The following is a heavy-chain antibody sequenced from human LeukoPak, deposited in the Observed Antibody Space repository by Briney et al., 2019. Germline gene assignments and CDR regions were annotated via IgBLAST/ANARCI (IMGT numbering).Heavy chain of an antibody. V-gene: IGHV1-69*01. D-gene: IGHD4-11*01. Sequence: ASVKVSCKASRGTFSSYAISWVLQAPAQGLEWMGGIIPILSTASYAQKFQGRVTITADESTSTAYMEPSSLRSEDTAVYYCASIPESASTVTAYYFDYWGQGPLVPVSS. CDR2: IIPILSTA. CDR1: RGTFSSYA. CDR3: ASIPESASTVTAYYFDY. J-gene: IGHJ4*02.